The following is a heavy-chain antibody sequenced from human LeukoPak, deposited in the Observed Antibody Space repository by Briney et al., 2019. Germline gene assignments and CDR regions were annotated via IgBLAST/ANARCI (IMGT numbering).Heavy chain of an antibody. CDR1: GFTVSSNY. CDR2: IYSGGST. V-gene: IGHV3-53*01. J-gene: IGHJ4*02. Sequence: GGSLRLSCAASGFTVSSNYMSWVRQAPGKGLEWVSVIYSGGSTYYADSVKGRFTISRDNSKNTLYLQMNSLRAEDTAAYYCARDGITMVRGVITTTYFDYWGQGTLVTVSS. D-gene: IGHD3-10*01. CDR3: ARDGITMVRGVITTTYFDY.